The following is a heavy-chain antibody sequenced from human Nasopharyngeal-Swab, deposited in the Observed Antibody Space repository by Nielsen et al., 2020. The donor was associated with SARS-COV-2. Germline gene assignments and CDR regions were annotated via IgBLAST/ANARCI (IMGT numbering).Heavy chain of an antibody. CDR2: INAYTGTT. D-gene: IGHD6-19*01. Sequence: ASVKVSCKASGYTFTSYGISWVRQAPGQGLEWMGWINAYTGTTNYAQKLQGRVTMTTDTSTSTAYMELRSLRSDDTAVDYCARAAVAGENWFDPWGQGTLVTVSS. V-gene: IGHV1-18*01. CDR3: ARAAVAGENWFDP. CDR1: GYTFTSYG. J-gene: IGHJ5*02.